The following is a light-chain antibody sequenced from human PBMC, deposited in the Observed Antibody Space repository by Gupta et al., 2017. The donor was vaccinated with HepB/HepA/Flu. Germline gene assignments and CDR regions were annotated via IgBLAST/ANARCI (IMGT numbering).Light chain of an antibody. V-gene: IGKV1-39*01. Sequence: DIQMTQSPSSLSASVGDRVTITCRASQSISSSLNWYQQRPGKAPKLLIYDATTLQSGVTSRFSGSGSGTDFSLSIVSLQPEDFVTYYCQQNYRTPKTFGQGTRVEVK. CDR3: QQNYRTPKT. CDR1: QSISSS. CDR2: DAT. J-gene: IGKJ1*01.